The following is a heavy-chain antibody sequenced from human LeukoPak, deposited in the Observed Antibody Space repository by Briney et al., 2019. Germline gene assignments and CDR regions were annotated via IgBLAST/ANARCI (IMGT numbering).Heavy chain of an antibody. J-gene: IGHJ4*02. Sequence: ASVKVSCKASGYTFTGYYMHWVRQAPGQGLEWMGWINPNSGGTNYAQTFQGRVTMTRDTSISTAYMQLSRLRSDDTAVYYCARFKGGYCSGGSCYNLDYWGQGTLVTVSS. V-gene: IGHV1-2*02. CDR1: GYTFTGYY. CDR2: INPNSGGT. CDR3: ARFKGGYCSGGSCYNLDY. D-gene: IGHD2-15*01.